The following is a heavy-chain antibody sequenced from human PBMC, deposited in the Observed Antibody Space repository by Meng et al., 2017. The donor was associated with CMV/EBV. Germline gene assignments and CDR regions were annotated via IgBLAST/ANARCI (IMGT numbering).Heavy chain of an antibody. J-gene: IGHJ6*02. CDR2: NKSKTDGETT. D-gene: IGHD2-2*01. CDR3: TTALYCSSTSCYYYYYYGMDV. V-gene: IGHV3-15*01. Sequence: GGSLRLSCAASGFTFSNACMSWVRQAPGKGLEWVGRNKSKTDGETTDYAAPVKGRFTISRDDSKNTLYLQMNSLKTEDTAVYYCTTALYCSSTSCYYYYYYGMDVWGQGTTVTVSS. CDR1: GFTFSNAC.